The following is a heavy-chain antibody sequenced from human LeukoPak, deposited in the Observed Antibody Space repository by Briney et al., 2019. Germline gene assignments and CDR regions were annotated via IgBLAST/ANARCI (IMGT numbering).Heavy chain of an antibody. D-gene: IGHD2-2*02. V-gene: IGHV4-31*01. Sequence: SETQSLMCTVSGASISIGCYYWSWIRQHPGKGLELIGYIYYRGSTYYNPSLKSPVTISVDASKNQFYLKLSSVTAADTAVYYCASNYCSSTSCYNYYHYYYMDVWGKGTTVTVSS. CDR1: GASISIGCYY. CDR3: ASNYCSSTSCYNYYHYYYMDV. CDR2: IYYRGST. J-gene: IGHJ6*03.